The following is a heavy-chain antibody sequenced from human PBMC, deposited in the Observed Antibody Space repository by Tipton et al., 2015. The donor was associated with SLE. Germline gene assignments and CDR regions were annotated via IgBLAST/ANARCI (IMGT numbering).Heavy chain of an antibody. CDR2: VFYRGVT. V-gene: IGHV4-39*07. CDR3: ARVPGDCGAGRCYHWFDP. J-gene: IGHJ5*02. CDR1: GDSVTNGNYY. Sequence: TLSLTCSVSGDSVTNGNYYWGWIRQPPWQGLEWIGSVFYRGVTYYNPSLESRVTVSVDTSKNQFSLRLSSVTAADTAVYYCARVPGDCGAGRCYHWFDPWGQGTLVTVSS. D-gene: IGHD2-15*01.